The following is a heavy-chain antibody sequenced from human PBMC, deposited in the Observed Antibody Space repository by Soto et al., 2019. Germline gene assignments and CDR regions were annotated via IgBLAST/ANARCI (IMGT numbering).Heavy chain of an antibody. D-gene: IGHD2-15*01. CDR1: GFTFSSYS. J-gene: IGHJ4*02. Sequence: EVQLVESGGGLVKPGGSLRLSCAASGFTFSSYSMNWVRQAPGKGLEWVSSISSSSSYIYYADSVKGRFTISRDNAKNSLYLKMNSLRAEDTAVYYCASAHYCSGGSCYDTIDYWGQGTLVTVSS. V-gene: IGHV3-21*01. CDR2: ISSSSSYI. CDR3: ASAHYCSGGSCYDTIDY.